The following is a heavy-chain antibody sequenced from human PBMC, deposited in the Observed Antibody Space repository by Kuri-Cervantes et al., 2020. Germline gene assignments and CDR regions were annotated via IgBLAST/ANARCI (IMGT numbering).Heavy chain of an antibody. D-gene: IGHD6-19*01. CDR1: GFTFRSYG. CDR2: ISASGGST. CDR3: AKDGQWLALVVERAGGMDV. J-gene: IGHJ6*02. V-gene: IGHV3-23*01. Sequence: GESLKIPCAASGFTFRSYGMSWVRQAAGKGLEWVSAISASGGSTYYADSVKGRFTISRDNSKNTLYLQINSLRAEDTAVYYCAKDGQWLALVVERAGGMDVWGQGTTVTVSS.